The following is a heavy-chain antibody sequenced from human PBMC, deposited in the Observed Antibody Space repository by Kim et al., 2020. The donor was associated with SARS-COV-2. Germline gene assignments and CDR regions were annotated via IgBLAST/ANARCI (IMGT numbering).Heavy chain of an antibody. V-gene: IGHV1-46*01. Sequence: STSYAQKLQGRVTMTRDTSTSTVYMALSSLRSEDTAVYYCAREGGTPGDYWGQGTLVTVSS. CDR3: AREGGTPGDY. CDR2: ST. D-gene: IGHD3-10*01. J-gene: IGHJ4*02.